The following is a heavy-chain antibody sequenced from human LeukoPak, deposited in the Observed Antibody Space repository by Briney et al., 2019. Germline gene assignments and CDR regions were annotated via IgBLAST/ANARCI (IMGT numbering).Heavy chain of an antibody. CDR3: AREDTDLVTDGFDV. D-gene: IGHD5-18*01. CDR1: GGTFSSNA. Sequence: GASVKVSCKASGGTFSSNAISWVRQAPGQGLEWMGGIMSTFGPAVYAVKFQGRVTITADESTSTAYMQMSSLTSEGTAVYHCAREDTDLVTDGFDVWGQGTVVTVSS. CDR2: IMSTFGPA. V-gene: IGHV1-69*01. J-gene: IGHJ3*01.